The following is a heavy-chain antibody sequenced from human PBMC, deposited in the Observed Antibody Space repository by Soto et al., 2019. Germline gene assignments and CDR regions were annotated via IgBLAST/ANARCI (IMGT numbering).Heavy chain of an antibody. CDR3: ARLYSSAWYGPGRY. CDR1: SFSFSSFG. Sequence: PGGSLRLSCAASSFSFSSFGMHWIRQAPGKGLEWVAIIWYDGSKKYYADSVKGRFTISRDNSKNTLFLQMNSLRADDTAVYYCARLYSSAWYGPGRYWGQGTLVTVSS. D-gene: IGHD6-19*01. J-gene: IGHJ4*02. CDR2: IWYDGSKK. V-gene: IGHV3-33*01.